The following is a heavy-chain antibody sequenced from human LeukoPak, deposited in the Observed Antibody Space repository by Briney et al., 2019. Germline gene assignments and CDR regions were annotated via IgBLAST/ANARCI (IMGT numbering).Heavy chain of an antibody. D-gene: IGHD1-26*01. Sequence: GASVKVSCKASGYTFTSYDINWVRQATGQGLEWMGWMNPNSGNTGYAQKSQGRVTMTRNTSISTAYMELSSLISEDTAVYYCARGGGSYYEEGEYNWFDPWGQGTLVTVSS. V-gene: IGHV1-8*01. CDR2: MNPNSGNT. CDR1: GYTFTSYD. J-gene: IGHJ5*02. CDR3: ARGGGSYYEEGEYNWFDP.